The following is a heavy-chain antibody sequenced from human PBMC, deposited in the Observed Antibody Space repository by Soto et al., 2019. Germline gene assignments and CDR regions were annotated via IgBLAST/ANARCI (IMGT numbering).Heavy chain of an antibody. D-gene: IGHD4-17*01. J-gene: IGHJ4*02. CDR3: AKDGYGDRPYYFDY. CDR2: IGGRGGST. Sequence: EVQLLESGGGLVQPGGSLRLSCAASGFTFSTYALNWVRQAPGKGLEWVSAIGGRGGSTYFADSVKGRFSISRDSSKNTLYLQMNSLRAEDTAVYYCAKDGYGDRPYYFDYWGQGTLVNVSS. V-gene: IGHV3-23*01. CDR1: GFTFSTYA.